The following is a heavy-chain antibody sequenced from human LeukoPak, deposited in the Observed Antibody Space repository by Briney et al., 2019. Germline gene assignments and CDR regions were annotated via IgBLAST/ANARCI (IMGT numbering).Heavy chain of an antibody. CDR1: GGTFSSYA. J-gene: IGHJ6*03. CDR3: ARERGRRSSSSNYYYYYMDV. CDR2: IIPIFGTA. V-gene: IGHV1-69*13. D-gene: IGHD6-6*01. Sequence: SVKVSCKASGGTFSSYAISWVRQAPGQGLEWMGGIIPIFGTANYAQKFQGRVTTTADESTSTAYMELSSLRSEDTAVYYCARERGRRSSSSNYYYYYMDVWGKGTTVTVSS.